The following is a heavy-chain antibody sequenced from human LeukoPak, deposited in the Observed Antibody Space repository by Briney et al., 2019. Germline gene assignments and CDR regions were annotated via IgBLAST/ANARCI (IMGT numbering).Heavy chain of an antibody. V-gene: IGHV3-48*01. CDR2: IGPGGDI. CDR1: GFSFTAYS. Sequence: GSLRLSCAAPGFSFTAYSMDWVRQAPGRGLEWISYIGPGGDIYYADSVTGRFTVSRDTAKNSLYLQMNGLKVEDTAVYYCARRFDSWGQGTLVTVSS. J-gene: IGHJ4*02. CDR3: ARRFDS.